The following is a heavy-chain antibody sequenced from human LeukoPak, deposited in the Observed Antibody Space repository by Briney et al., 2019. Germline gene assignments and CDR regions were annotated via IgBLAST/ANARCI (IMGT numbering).Heavy chain of an antibody. Sequence: GGSLRLSCAASGFTFSSYAMSWVRQAPGKGLEWVSAISGSGGSTYYADSVKGRFTISRDNSKNTLYLQMNSLRAEDTAVYYCAKGAYSSGWHYWYFDLRGRGTLVTVSS. V-gene: IGHV3-23*01. CDR2: ISGSGGST. CDR1: GFTFSSYA. J-gene: IGHJ2*01. D-gene: IGHD6-19*01. CDR3: AKGAYSSGWHYWYFDL.